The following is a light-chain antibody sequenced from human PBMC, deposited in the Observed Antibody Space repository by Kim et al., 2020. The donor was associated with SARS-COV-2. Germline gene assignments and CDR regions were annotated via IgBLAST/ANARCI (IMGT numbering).Light chain of an antibody. CDR1: SLRSYY. J-gene: IGLJ3*02. CDR3: NSRDSGGTRWV. Sequence: SSELTQDPAVSVALGQTVTLTCQGDSLRSYYASWYQQKPGQAPVLVIYGKNNRPSGIPDRFSGSSSGNTASLTITGAQAEDEADYYCNSRDSGGTRWVF. V-gene: IGLV3-19*01. CDR2: GKN.